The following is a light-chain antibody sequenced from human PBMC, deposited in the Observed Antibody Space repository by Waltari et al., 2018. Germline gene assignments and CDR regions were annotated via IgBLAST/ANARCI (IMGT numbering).Light chain of an antibody. J-gene: IGLJ2*01. Sequence: QSVLTQPASVSGSPGQPITLSCTGTNSDIGSYSYVSWYQQYPGKAPKLIIYDLTERPSGVSTRFSDSKSGNTASLTISGLQADDEADYFCSSYTGRGTVIFGRGTMVTVL. CDR3: SSYTGRGTVI. V-gene: IGLV2-14*01. CDR1: NSDIGSYSY. CDR2: DLT.